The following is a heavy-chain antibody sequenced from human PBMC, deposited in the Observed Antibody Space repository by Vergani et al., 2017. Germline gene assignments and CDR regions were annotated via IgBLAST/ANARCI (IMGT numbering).Heavy chain of an antibody. V-gene: IGHV3-21*01. CDR1: GFTFSSYS. J-gene: IGHJ1*01. CDR2: ISSSSSYI. CDR3: ARGSKYYYDSSGYTPPGARAEYFQH. D-gene: IGHD3-22*01. Sequence: EVQLVESGGGLVQPGGSLRLSCAASGFTFSSYSMNWVRQAPGKGLEWVSSISSSSSYIYYADSVKGRFTISRDNAKNSLYLQMNSLRAEDTAVYCCARGSKYYYDSSGYTPPGARAEYFQHWGQGTLVTVSS.